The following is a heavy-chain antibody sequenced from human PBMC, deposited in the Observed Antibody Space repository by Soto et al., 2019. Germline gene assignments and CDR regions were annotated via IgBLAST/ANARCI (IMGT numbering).Heavy chain of an antibody. Sequence: EVQLLESGGDLVRPGTSLRLSCAGSGFTLQQYTMSWVRQAPGEGLEWVSSIYGSAARTFYADSVKGRFTISRDNSRNTVYLQMNNLRVEDTAVYYCAKDRHPDDRWDFDWWGRGTRVTVSS. J-gene: IGHJ4*02. CDR3: AKDRHPDDRWDFDW. CDR1: GFTLQQYT. CDR2: IYGSAART. V-gene: IGHV3-23*01. D-gene: IGHD3-3*01.